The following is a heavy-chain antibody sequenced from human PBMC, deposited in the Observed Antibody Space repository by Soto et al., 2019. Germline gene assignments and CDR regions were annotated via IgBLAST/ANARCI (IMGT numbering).Heavy chain of an antibody. CDR1: GYSFTNYW. CDR2: IYPGDSDT. J-gene: IGHJ6*02. D-gene: IGHD3-9*01. V-gene: IGHV5-51*01. Sequence: PGESLKISCKASGYSFTNYWIAWVRQLPGKGLEWMGIIYPGDSDTRYSPSFQGQVTISADKSISTVYLQWSSLKASDTAMYYCARQGDVLTGYYDAQDFPHYYGMDVWGQGTTVTVSS. CDR3: ARQGDVLTGYYDAQDFPHYYGMDV.